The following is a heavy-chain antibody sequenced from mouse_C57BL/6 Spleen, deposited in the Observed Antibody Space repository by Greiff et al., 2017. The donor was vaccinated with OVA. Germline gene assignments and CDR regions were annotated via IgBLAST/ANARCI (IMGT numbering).Heavy chain of an antibody. D-gene: IGHD3-3*01. Sequence: VQLQQSGPELVKPGASVKISCKASGYTFTDYYMHWVKQSPGKSLEWIGDINPNNGGTSYNQKFKGKATLTVDKSSSTAYMELRSLTSEDSAVYYCARRGTGDYWGQGTTLTVSS. CDR1: GYTFTDYY. CDR3: ARRGTGDY. CDR2: INPNNGGT. V-gene: IGHV1-26*01. J-gene: IGHJ2*01.